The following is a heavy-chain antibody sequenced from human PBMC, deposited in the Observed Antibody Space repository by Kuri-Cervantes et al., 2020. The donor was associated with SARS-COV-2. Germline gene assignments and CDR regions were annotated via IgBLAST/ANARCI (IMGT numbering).Heavy chain of an antibody. CDR3: ARAGFLDHPDHYYGMDV. V-gene: IGHV3-7*03. CDR2: IKQDGSEK. D-gene: IGHD3-3*01. CDR1: GFTFSSSW. Sequence: GESLKISCAASGFTFSSSWMSWVRQAPGKGLEWVANIKQDGSEKYYVDSVKGRFSISRDNAKNSLYLQMNSLRAEDTAVYYCARAGFLDHPDHYYGMDVWGQGTTVTVSS. J-gene: IGHJ6*02.